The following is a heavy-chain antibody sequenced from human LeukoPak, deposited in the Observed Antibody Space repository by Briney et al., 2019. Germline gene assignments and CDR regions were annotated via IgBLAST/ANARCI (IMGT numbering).Heavy chain of an antibody. CDR3: ARDTNYDFWSGYYPPCYFDY. Sequence: ASVKVSCKASGYTFTSYGISWVRQAPGQGLEWMGWISAYNGNTNYAQKLQGRVTMTTDTSTSTAYMELRSLRSDDTAVYYCARDTNYDFWSGYYPPCYFDYWGQGTLVTVSS. V-gene: IGHV1-18*01. CDR2: ISAYNGNT. J-gene: IGHJ4*02. CDR1: GYTFTSYG. D-gene: IGHD3-3*01.